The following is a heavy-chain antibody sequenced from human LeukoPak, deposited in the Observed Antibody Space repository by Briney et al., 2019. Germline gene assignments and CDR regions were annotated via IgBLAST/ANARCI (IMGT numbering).Heavy chain of an antibody. CDR1: GFTLSSYG. V-gene: IGHV3-30*18. J-gene: IGHJ4*02. D-gene: IGHD1-1*01. CDR3: AKGVYMDY. CDR2: ISYDGSNK. Sequence: GGSLRLSCAASGFTLSSYGMHWVRQAPGKGLEWVAVISYDGSNKYYADSVKGRFTISRDNSKNTLYLQMNSLRAEDTAVYYCAKGVYMDYWGQGTLVTVSS.